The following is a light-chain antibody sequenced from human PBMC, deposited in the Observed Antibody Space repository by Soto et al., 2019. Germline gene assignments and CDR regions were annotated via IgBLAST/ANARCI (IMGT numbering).Light chain of an antibody. CDR2: NAS. CDR1: QSISDY. J-gene: IGKJ1*01. V-gene: IGKV1-39*01. CDR3: QQSYSTPRT. Sequence: DIQMTQSPSTLSASVGDRVTISCRASQSISDYLAWYQKKPGKAPKVLIWNASTLQRGVPSRFSGSGSGTDFNLTISSLPPEDFATYYCQQSYSTPRTFGQGTKVDIK.